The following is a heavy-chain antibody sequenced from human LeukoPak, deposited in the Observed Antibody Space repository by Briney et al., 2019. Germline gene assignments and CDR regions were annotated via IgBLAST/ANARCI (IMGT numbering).Heavy chain of an antibody. CDR1: GFTFSSYA. V-gene: IGHV3-30*04. CDR3: ARLRGGYYYDSSGYWDY. CDR2: ISYDGSNK. D-gene: IGHD3-22*01. J-gene: IGHJ4*02. Sequence: GGSLRLSCAASGFTFSSYAMHWVRQAPGKGLEWVAVISYDGSNKYYADSVKGRFTISRDNSKNTLYLQMNSLRAEDTALYYCARLRGGYYYDSSGYWDYWGQGTLVTVSS.